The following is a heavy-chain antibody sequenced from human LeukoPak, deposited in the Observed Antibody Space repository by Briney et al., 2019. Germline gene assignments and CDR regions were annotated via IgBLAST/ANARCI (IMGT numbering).Heavy chain of an antibody. D-gene: IGHD4-17*01. CDR3: ARDYGGFDY. Sequence: AGGSLRLPCAASGFTFSSYWMSWVRQAPGKGLEWVAVIWYDGSNKYYADSVKGRFTISRDNSKNTLYLQMNSLRAEDTAVYYCARDYGGFDYWGQGTLVTVSS. J-gene: IGHJ4*02. CDR1: GFTFSSYW. CDR2: IWYDGSNK. V-gene: IGHV3-33*08.